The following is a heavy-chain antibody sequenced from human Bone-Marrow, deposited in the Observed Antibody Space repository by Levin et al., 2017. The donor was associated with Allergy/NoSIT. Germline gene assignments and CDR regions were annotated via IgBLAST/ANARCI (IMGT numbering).Heavy chain of an antibody. CDR1: GFTFSNAW. CDR2: IKSKTDGGTT. CDR3: TTGYIVGATDYYYGMDV. D-gene: IGHD1-26*01. V-gene: IGHV3-15*01. Sequence: PGGSLRLSCAASGFTFSNAWMSWVRQAPGKGLEWVGRIKSKTDGGTTDYAATVKGRFTISRDDSKNTLYLQMNSLKTEDTAVYYCTTGYIVGATDYYYGMDVWGQGTTVTVSS. J-gene: IGHJ6*02.